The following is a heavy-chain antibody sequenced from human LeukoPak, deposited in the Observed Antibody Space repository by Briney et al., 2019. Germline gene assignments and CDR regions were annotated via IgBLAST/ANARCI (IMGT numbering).Heavy chain of an antibody. CDR2: ISAY. J-gene: IGHJ6*02. V-gene: IGHV1-18*01. CDR1: GYTFTSYG. Sequence: ASVKVSCKASGYTFTSYGISWVRQAPGQGLEWMGWISAYYAQKLQGRVTMTTDTSTSTAYMELRSLRSDDTAVYYCARDGYCSSTSCFGYGMDVWGQGTTVTVSS. CDR3: ARDGYCSSTSCFGYGMDV. D-gene: IGHD2-2*01.